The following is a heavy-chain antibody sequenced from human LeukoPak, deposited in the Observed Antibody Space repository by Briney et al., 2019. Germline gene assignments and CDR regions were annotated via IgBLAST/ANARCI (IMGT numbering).Heavy chain of an antibody. CDR2: INHSGST. V-gene: IGHV4-34*01. D-gene: IGHD3-16*01. CDR3: ARSEMGAN. CDR1: GGSFSGYY. Sequence: SETLSLTCAVYGGSFSGYYWSWIRQPPGKGLEWIGEINHSGSTNYNPSLESRVTISVDTSKNQFSLKLSSVTAADTAVYYCARSEMGANWGQGTLVTVSS. J-gene: IGHJ4*02.